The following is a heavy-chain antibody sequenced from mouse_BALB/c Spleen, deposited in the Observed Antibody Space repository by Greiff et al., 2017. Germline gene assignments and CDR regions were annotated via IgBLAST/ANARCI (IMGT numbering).Heavy chain of an antibody. CDR1: GFTFSSYT. V-gene: IGHV5-12-2*01. CDR2: ISNGGGST. CDR3: ARHKSLYAMDY. Sequence: EVQLVESGGGLVQPGGSLKLSCAASGFTFSSYTMSWVRQTPEKRLEWVAYISNGGGSTYYPDTVKGRFTISRDNAKNTLYLQMSSLKSEDTAMYYCARHKSLYAMDYWGQGTSVTVSS. J-gene: IGHJ4*01.